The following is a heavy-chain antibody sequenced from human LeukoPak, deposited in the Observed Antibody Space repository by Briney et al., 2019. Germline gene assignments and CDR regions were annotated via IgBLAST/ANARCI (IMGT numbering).Heavy chain of an antibody. Sequence: PSETLSLTCSVSGGSISSSLYHWGWLRQPPGKGLEWIGNVFHSGNTYSSPSLQSRVAFSVDTSKSQFSLKLTSVTATDTAVYYCARQIVGTSWNYYYSYIDVWGKGTSVSVSS. J-gene: IGHJ6*03. D-gene: IGHD1-1*01. CDR1: GGSISSSLYH. CDR3: ARQIVGTSWNYYYSYIDV. CDR2: VFHSGNT. V-gene: IGHV4-39*01.